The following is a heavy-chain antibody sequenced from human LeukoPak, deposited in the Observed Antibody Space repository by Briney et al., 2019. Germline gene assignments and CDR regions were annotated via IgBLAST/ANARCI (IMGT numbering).Heavy chain of an antibody. Sequence: GESLKISCKGSGYSLTNYWIGWVRQMPGKGREWMGIIYPGDSDTRYSPSFQGHVTISADKSISTAYLQWSSLRASDTAIYYCARSWVSGYGTVLDYWGQGTLVTVSS. CDR3: ARSWVSGYGTVLDY. D-gene: IGHD5-18*01. V-gene: IGHV5-51*01. J-gene: IGHJ4*02. CDR2: IYPGDSDT. CDR1: GYSLTNYW.